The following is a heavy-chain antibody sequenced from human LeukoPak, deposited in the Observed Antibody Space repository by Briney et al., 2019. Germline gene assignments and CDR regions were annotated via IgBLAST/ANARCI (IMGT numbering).Heavy chain of an antibody. J-gene: IGHJ3*02. CDR2: IYYSGST. D-gene: IGHD5-12*01. V-gene: IGHV4-59*08. CDR1: GGSISSYY. CDR3: ARRGYDFASDI. Sequence: PSETLSLTCTVSGGSISSYYWSWIRQPPGKGLEWIGYIYYSGSTNYNPSLKSRVTISVDTSKNQFSLKLSSVTAADTAVYYCARRGYDFASDIWGQGTMVTVSS.